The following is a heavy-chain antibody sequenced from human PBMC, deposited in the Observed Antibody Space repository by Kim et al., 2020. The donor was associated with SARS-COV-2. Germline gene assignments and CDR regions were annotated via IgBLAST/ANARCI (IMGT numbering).Heavy chain of an antibody. D-gene: IGHD5-18*01. Sequence: SQTFQGRVTINRETSASTAYMELSSLRSEDTAVYYCARVGRGYSYGNFDSWGQGTLVTVSS. V-gene: IGHV1-3*01. CDR3: ARVGRGYSYGNFDS. J-gene: IGHJ4*02.